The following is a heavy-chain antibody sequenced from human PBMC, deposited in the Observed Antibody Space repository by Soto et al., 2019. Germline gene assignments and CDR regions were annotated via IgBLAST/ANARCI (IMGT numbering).Heavy chain of an antibody. J-gene: IGHJ6*02. D-gene: IGHD2-2*02. CDR2: INSDGSST. CDR1: GFTFSSYW. CDR3: ARDRAYCSSTICYTGTDYQNYGMDV. V-gene: IGHV3-74*01. Sequence: EVQLVESGGGLVQPGGSLRISCAASGFTFSSYWMHWVRQAPGKGLVWVSRINSDGSSTSYADSVKGRFTISRDNAKNTLYLQMNSLRAEDTAVYYCARDRAYCSSTICYTGTDYQNYGMDVWGQGTTVTVSS.